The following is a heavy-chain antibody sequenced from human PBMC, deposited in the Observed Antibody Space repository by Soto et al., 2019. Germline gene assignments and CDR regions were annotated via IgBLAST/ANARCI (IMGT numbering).Heavy chain of an antibody. D-gene: IGHD6-13*01. CDR2: MNPNSGNT. CDR1: GYTFTSYD. V-gene: IGHV1-8*01. Sequence: ASVKVSCKASGYTFTSYDINWVRRATGQGLEWMGWMNPNSGNTGYAQKFQGRVTMTRNTSISTAYMELSSLRSEDTAVYYCARAIAAAGTDAFDIWGQGTMVTVSS. J-gene: IGHJ3*02. CDR3: ARAIAAAGTDAFDI.